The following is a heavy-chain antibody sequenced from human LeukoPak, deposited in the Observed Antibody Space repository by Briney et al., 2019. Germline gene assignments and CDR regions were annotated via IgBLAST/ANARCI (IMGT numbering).Heavy chain of an antibody. CDR1: GFTVSSNY. J-gene: IGHJ3*02. Sequence: GGSLRLSCAASGFTVSSNYMSWVRQAPGKGLEWVSGISWNSGSIGYADSVKGRFTISRDNAKNSLYLQMNSLRAEDTALYYCAKDIRSGWGAGAFDIWGQGTMVTVSS. V-gene: IGHV3-9*01. CDR3: AKDIRSGWGAGAFDI. D-gene: IGHD6-19*01. CDR2: ISWNSGSI.